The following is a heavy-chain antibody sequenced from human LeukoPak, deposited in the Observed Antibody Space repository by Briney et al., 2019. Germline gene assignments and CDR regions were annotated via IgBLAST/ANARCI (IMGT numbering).Heavy chain of an antibody. CDR2: ISYDGSNK. CDR1: GFTFSSYG. V-gene: IGHV3-30*18. Sequence: GGSLRLSCAASGFTFSSYGMHWVRQAQGKGLEWVAVISYDGSNKYYADSVKGRFTISRDNSKNTLYLQMNSLRAEDTAVYYCAKDNSGWHLDAFDIWGQGTMVSVSS. CDR3: AKDNSGWHLDAFDI. J-gene: IGHJ3*02. D-gene: IGHD6-19*01.